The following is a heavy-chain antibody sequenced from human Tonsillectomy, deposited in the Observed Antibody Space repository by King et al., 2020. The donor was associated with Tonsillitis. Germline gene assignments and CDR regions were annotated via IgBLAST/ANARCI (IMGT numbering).Heavy chain of an antibody. Sequence: VQLVQSGAEVKKPGASVKVSCKASGYTFSSYGISWVRQAPGQGLEWMGWIGAYNGNTNYAQKLQGRVTMTTDTSTSTAYMELRSLRSDDTAVYYCARDWYDYYDSSGYYYFGYWGQGTLVTVSS. CDR3: ARDWYDYYDSSGYYYFGY. V-gene: IGHV1-18*01. D-gene: IGHD3-22*01. J-gene: IGHJ4*02. CDR1: GYTFSSYG. CDR2: IGAYNGNT.